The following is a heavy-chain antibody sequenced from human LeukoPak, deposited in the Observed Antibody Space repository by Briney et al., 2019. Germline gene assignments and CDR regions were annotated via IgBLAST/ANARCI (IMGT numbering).Heavy chain of an antibody. V-gene: IGHV3-23*01. J-gene: IGHJ4*02. CDR1: GFTFSSFA. CDR3: AKDKLGAGGQSDY. CDR2: ISGSDAGT. D-gene: IGHD6-13*01. Sequence: GGSLRLSCAASGFTFSSFAMSWVRQAPGKGLEWVSSISGSDAGTYNADSVKGRFTISRDNSKNTLYLQMSSLRAEDTAVYYCAKDKLGAGGQSDYWGQGTLVTVSS.